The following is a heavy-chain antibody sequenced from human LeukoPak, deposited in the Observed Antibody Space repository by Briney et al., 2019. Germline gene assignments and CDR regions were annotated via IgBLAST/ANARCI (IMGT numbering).Heavy chain of an antibody. V-gene: IGHV4-4*02. D-gene: IGHD2-2*01. CDR3: ARGEYCSSTSCYPFDY. J-gene: IGHJ4*02. CDR1: GGSISSSNW. Sequence: SGTLSLTCAVSGGSISSSNWWTWVRQPPGKGLEWIGRIYTSGSTNYNPSLKSRVTMSVDTSKNQFSLKLSSVTAADTAVYYCARGEYCSSTSCYPFDYWGQGTLVTVSS. CDR2: IYTSGST.